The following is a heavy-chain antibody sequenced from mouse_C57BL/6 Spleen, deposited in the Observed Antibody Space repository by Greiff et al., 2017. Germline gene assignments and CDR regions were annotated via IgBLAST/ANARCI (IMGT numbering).Heavy chain of an antibody. Sequence: VKLMESGAELVKPGASVKISCKASGYAFSSYWMNWVKQRPGKGLEWIGQIYPGDGDTNYNGKFKGKATLTADKSSSTAYMQLSSLTSEDSAVYFCAKAYDGYPFYFDYWGQGTTLTVSS. CDR2: IYPGDGDT. CDR3: AKAYDGYPFYFDY. CDR1: GYAFSSYW. D-gene: IGHD2-3*01. V-gene: IGHV1-80*01. J-gene: IGHJ2*01.